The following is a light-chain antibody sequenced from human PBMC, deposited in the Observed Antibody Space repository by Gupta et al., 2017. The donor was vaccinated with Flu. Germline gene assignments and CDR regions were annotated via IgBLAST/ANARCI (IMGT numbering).Light chain of an antibody. CDR1: PNINSW. CDR2: KAS. Sequence: DIQMPQSPSTLSASVGDRVTITCRDSPNINSWLSWYQQKPGKAPKLLISKASALETVFPSRFSGSGSGTESTLAISSLQPDDFATYYCQQYEDYPFTCGQGTKVDI. V-gene: IGKV1-5*03. CDR3: QQYEDYPFT. J-gene: IGKJ2*01.